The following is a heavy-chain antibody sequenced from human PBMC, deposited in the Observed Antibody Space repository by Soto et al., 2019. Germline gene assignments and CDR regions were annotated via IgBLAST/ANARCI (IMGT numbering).Heavy chain of an antibody. CDR2: IWYDGNSK. CDR3: ARDSSSGEGFDF. D-gene: IGHD7-27*01. V-gene: IGHV3-33*01. J-gene: IGHJ4*02. Sequence: QVQLVESGGGVVQPGRSLRLSCAASGFTFSSYGMHWVRQAPCKGLEWMAVIWYDGNSKDYGDSVRGRFTVSRDNSKNTLYLQMDSLRAEDTAVYYCARDSSSGEGFDFWGQGTLVTVSS. CDR1: GFTFSSYG.